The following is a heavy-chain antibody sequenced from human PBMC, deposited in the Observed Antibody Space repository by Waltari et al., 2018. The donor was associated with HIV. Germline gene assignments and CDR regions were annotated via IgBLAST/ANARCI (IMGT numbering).Heavy chain of an antibody. Sequence: EVQLVESGGGLVQPGGSLRLSCAASGFTFSSYWMSWVRQAPGKGLEWVANIKHDGSEKDYVGSVKGRFTIARDNAKSSLYLQMNSLRAEDTAVYYCARGDNWNSNWFDPWGQGTLVTVSS. CDR2: IKHDGSEK. D-gene: IGHD1-7*01. V-gene: IGHV3-7*01. CDR3: ARGDNWNSNWFDP. J-gene: IGHJ5*02. CDR1: GFTFSSYW.